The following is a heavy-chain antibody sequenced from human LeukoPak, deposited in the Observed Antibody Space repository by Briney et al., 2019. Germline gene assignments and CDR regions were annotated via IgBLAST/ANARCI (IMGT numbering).Heavy chain of an antibody. V-gene: IGHV3-23*01. D-gene: IGHD1-26*01. J-gene: IGHJ4*02. CDR3: AKDGSFLYYFDY. CDR1: GFTFSSYA. CDR2: ISGSGGST. Sequence: GGSLRLSCAASGFTFSSYAMSWARQAPGKGLEWVSAISGSGGSTYYADSVKGRFTISRDNSKNTLYLQMNSLRAEDTAVYYCAKDGSFLYYFDYWGQGTLVTVSS.